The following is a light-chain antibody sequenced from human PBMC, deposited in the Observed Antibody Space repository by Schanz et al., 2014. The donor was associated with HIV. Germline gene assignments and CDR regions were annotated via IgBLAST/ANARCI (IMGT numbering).Light chain of an antibody. J-gene: IGLJ2*01. CDR3: SSYTSSSTLE. CDR2: EVT. Sequence: QSALTQPPSASGSPGQSVTISCTGTSSDVGDYNYVSWYQQHPGKAPKLMIYEVTKRPSGVPDRFSGSKSGNTASLTVSGLQAEDEADYYCSSYTSSSTLEFGGGTKLTVL. CDR1: SSDVGDYNY. V-gene: IGLV2-8*01.